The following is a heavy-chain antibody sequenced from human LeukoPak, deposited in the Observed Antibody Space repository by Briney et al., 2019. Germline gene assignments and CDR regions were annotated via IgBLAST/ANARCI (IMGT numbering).Heavy chain of an antibody. CDR3: ARERNGTYSSDYYFDY. D-gene: IGHD2-15*01. Sequence: GASVKVSCKASGYTFTGYYMHWVRQAPGQGLEWMGWINPNSGGTNYAQKFQGRVTMTRDTSISTAYMELSRLRSDDTAVYYCARERNGTYSSDYYFDYWGQGTLVTVSS. CDR1: GYTFTGYY. CDR2: INPNSGGT. J-gene: IGHJ4*02. V-gene: IGHV1-2*02.